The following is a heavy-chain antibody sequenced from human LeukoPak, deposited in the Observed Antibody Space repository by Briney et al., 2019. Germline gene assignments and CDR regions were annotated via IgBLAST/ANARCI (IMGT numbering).Heavy chain of an antibody. CDR2: VDYSGGDT. CDR3: ARLVSWYGAFDI. CDR1: GFTLSSYE. J-gene: IGHJ3*02. Sequence: SGGSLRLSCIASGFTLSSYEMSWIRQAPGKGLEWVSSVDYSGGDTHYADSVMGRFTISRDNSKNTLYLQLNSLSADDTAVYYCARLVSWYGAFDIWGQGTMVTVSS. D-gene: IGHD3-16*02. V-gene: IGHV3-23*01.